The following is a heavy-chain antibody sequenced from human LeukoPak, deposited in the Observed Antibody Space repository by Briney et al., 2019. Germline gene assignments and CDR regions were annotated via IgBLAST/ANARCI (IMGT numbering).Heavy chain of an antibody. V-gene: IGHV4-30-2*01. CDR2: IYHSGST. D-gene: IGHD1-26*01. CDR3: ARQNKWWFDP. CDR1: GASISRSS. Sequence: PSETLSLTCTVSGASISRSSWSWIRQPPGKGLEWIGYIYHSGSTYYNQSLKSRVTISVDRSKNQFSLKLSSVTAADTAVYYCARQNKWWFDPWGQGTLVTVSS. J-gene: IGHJ5*02.